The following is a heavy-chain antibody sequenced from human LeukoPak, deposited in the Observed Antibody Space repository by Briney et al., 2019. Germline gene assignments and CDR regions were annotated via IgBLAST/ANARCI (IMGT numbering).Heavy chain of an antibody. V-gene: IGHV3-48*01. J-gene: IGHJ4*02. CDR3: ARGRGFPYYIDS. CDR2: ISSSSGTI. D-gene: IGHD2/OR15-2a*01. Sequence: PGGSLRLSCAASGFTFSDYNMNWVRQAPGKGLEWISYISSSSGTIFYADSVKGRITISRDNAKNSLYLRLNSLRAEDTAVYYCARGRGFPYYIDSWGQGTLVTVSS. CDR1: GFTFSDYN.